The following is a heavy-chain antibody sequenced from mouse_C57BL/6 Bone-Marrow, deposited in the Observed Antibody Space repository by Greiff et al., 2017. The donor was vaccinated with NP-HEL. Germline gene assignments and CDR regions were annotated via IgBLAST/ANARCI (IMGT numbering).Heavy chain of an antibody. Sequence: VQLVESGAELARPGASVKLSCKASGYTFTSYGISWVKQRTGQGLEWIGEIYPRSGNTYYNEKFKGKATLTADKSSSTAYMELRSLTSEDSAVYFCARSAPIYYGYDDYWGQGTTLTVSS. J-gene: IGHJ2*01. CDR3: ARSAPIYYGYDDY. D-gene: IGHD2-2*01. CDR2: IYPRSGNT. V-gene: IGHV1-81*01. CDR1: GYTFTSYG.